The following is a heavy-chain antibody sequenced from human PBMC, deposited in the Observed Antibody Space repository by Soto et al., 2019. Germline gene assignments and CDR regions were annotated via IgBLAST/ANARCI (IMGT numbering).Heavy chain of an antibody. Sequence: HPXGSLRAGCSASGSTFSIYAMHWVRQAAGKGLEYVSVISSNGGSRYYAASVKLRFTVSRDNSKNTLYLQMSSLSAEYTAVYYCVKDRWDIVATITGYFDYWGQGTLVTVSS. CDR2: ISSNGGSR. D-gene: IGHD5-12*01. V-gene: IGHV3-64D*06. J-gene: IGHJ4*02. CDR3: VKDRWDIVATITGYFDY. CDR1: GSTFSIYA.